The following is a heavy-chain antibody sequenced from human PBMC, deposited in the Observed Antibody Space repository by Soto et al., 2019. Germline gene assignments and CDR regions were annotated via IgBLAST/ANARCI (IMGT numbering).Heavy chain of an antibody. D-gene: IGHD6-6*01. CDR2: INHSGST. V-gene: IGHV4-34*01. CDR1: GGSFSGYY. Sequence: PSETLSLTCAVYGGSFSGYYWSWIRQPPGKGLEWIGEINHSGSTNYNPSLKSRVTISVDTSKNQFSLKLSSVTAADTAVYYCARASGGLYTARPWSRLDYWGQGTLVTVSS. CDR3: ARASGGLYTARPWSRLDY. J-gene: IGHJ4*02.